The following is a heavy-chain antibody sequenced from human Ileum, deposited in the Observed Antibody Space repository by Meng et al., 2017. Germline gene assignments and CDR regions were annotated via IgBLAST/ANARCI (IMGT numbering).Heavy chain of an antibody. V-gene: IGHV4-4*02. CDR3: VRNDYCSGGTCYPHFDY. J-gene: IGHJ4*02. CDR1: GGSINSYVW. Sequence: VPLKEPGPGLFKPSGTLSRTCAVSGGSINSYVWWSWVRQAPGKGLEWIGEIYPGGSINYNPSLKSRVTISADTSKNQFSLSLDSVTAADTAVYYCVRNDYCSGGTCYPHFDYWGQGTLVTVSS. D-gene: IGHD2-15*01. CDR2: IYPGGSI.